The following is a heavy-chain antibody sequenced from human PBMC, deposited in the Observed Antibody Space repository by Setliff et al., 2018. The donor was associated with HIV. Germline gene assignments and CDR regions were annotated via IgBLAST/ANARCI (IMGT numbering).Heavy chain of an antibody. CDR2: IYTTGST. J-gene: IGHJ5*02. CDR1: GSSISGHF. Sequence: PSETLSLTCTVSGSSISGHFWTWIRQPPGKGLEWIGYIYTTGSTNYNPSLTSRVTISVDTSKNKFSLKMRSVTAADTAVYYCARVPPELTGRSLDPWGQGIQVTVSS. CDR3: ARVPPELTGRSLDP. D-gene: IGHD7-27*01. V-gene: IGHV4-59*11.